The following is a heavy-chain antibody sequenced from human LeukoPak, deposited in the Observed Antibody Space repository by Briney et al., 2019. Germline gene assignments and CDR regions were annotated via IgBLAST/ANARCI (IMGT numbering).Heavy chain of an antibody. J-gene: IGHJ4*02. CDR3: ARVRGYYYGSGSYYNNLYFDY. D-gene: IGHD3-10*01. CDR2: IYYSGST. V-gene: IGHV4-59*01. CDR1: GGSISSYY. Sequence: PSETLSLTCAVSGGSISSYYWSWIRQPPGKGLEWIGYIYYSGSTNYNPSLKSRVTISVDMSKNQFSLKLSSVTAADTAVYYCARVRGYYYGSGSYYNNLYFDYWGQGTLVTVSS.